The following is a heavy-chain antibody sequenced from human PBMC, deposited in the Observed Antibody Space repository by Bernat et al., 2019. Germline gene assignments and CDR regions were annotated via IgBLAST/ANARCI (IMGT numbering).Heavy chain of an antibody. CDR1: GFTFSFYW. D-gene: IGHD4/OR15-4a*01. CDR2: IKQDGSEE. J-gene: IGHJ4*02. CDR3: ARDFPQSDYGSDY. V-gene: IGHV3-7*03. Sequence: EVQLVESGGGLVQPGGSLRLSCAASGFTFSFYWMSWVCQAPGKGLQWLDNIKQDGSEETYVDSVKGRFTISRENAKNSLYLQMNSLSAEDSAVYYCARDFPQSDYGSDYWGRGTLVTVSS.